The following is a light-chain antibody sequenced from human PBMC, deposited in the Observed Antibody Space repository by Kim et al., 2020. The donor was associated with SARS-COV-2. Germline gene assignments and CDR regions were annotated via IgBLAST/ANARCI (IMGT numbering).Light chain of an antibody. CDR1: RSTMGAGSG. V-gene: IGLV1-40*01. Sequence: SSTGCRSTMGAGSGVHCSQQLPGTAPNLLIYNTSYRPSGGPARFSGSKSGATASLAITGRQAEDDADYYCRAYGSGRSGSSVFGAGTKVTVL. CDR3: RAYGSGRSGSSV. J-gene: IGLJ1*01. CDR2: NTS.